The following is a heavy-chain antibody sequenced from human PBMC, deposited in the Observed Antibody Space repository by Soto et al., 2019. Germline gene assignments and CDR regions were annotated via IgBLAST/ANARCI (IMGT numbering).Heavy chain of an antibody. CDR2: IYWDDVK. D-gene: IGHD3-3*01. V-gene: IGHV2-5*02. Sequence: QITLNESGPTVVRPTETLTLTCRFSGFSLTTSGVGVGWIRQSPGKAPEWLALIYWDDVKRYSASLKSRLTITKDDSKNQVVLTVSDLDPTDTATYYCAHRVLRTVFGLVTTTAIYFDFWGQGTPVAVSS. J-gene: IGHJ4*02. CDR3: AHRVLRTVFGLVTTTAIYFDF. CDR1: GFSLTTSGVG.